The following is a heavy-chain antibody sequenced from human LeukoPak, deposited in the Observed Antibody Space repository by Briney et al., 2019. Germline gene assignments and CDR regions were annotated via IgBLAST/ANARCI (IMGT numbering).Heavy chain of an antibody. J-gene: IGHJ4*02. CDR3: ARIYRSSWFDY. D-gene: IGHD6-13*01. V-gene: IGHV1-2*02. Sequence: ASVKVSCKASGYTFTGYYIHWVRQAPGQGLEWRGWINPNRGGTNYAQKFQGRVTMTRDTSSNTAYMELSRLRSDDTAVYYCARIYRSSWFDYWGPGTLVTVSS. CDR1: GYTFTGYY. CDR2: INPNRGGT.